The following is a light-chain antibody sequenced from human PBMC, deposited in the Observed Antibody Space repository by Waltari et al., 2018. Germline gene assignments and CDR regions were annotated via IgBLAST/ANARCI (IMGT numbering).Light chain of an antibody. CDR2: WAS. CDR1: RSILSYSNNKNF. CDR3: QQYYDTPHT. J-gene: IGKJ2*01. Sequence: DIVMTQSPKSLTVSLGERATINCRSSRSILSYSNNKNFLAWYQQKRGQSPKLLIYWASTRESGVPDRFSGGGSETDFILTISSLQAEDVAVYYCQQYYDTPHTFGQGTKLEIK. V-gene: IGKV4-1*01.